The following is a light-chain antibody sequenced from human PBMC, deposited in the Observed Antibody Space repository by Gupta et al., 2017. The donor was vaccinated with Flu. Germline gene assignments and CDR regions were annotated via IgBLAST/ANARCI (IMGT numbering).Light chain of an antibody. CDR3: QQDNNWPQF. V-gene: IGKV3-15*01. J-gene: IGKJ3*01. CDR1: QSVSSN. CDR2: GAS. Sequence: EIVMTQSPATLSVSPGERATLSCRASQSVSSNLAWYQQKPGQAPRLLIYGASTRATGIPARFSGSGSGTXFTLTIXSLQSEDFAVYYCQQDNNWPQFFGXGTKVDIK.